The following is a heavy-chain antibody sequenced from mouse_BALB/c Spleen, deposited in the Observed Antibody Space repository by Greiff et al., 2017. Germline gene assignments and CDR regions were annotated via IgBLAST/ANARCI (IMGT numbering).Heavy chain of an antibody. V-gene: IGHV5-17*02. Sequence: EVQLVESGGGLVKPGGSRKLSCAASGFTFSSFGMHWVRQAPEKGLEWVAYISSGSSTIYYADTVKGRFTISRDNPKNTLFLQMTSLRSEDTAMYYCARSRTGISFDYWGQGTTLTVSS. CDR1: GFTFSSFG. CDR2: ISSGSSTI. J-gene: IGHJ2*01. D-gene: IGHD4-1*01. CDR3: ARSRTGISFDY.